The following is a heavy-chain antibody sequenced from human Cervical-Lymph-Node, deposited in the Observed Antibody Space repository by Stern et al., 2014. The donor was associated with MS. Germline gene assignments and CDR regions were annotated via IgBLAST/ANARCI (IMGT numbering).Heavy chain of an antibody. CDR3: ARHDSYDYNPMDV. Sequence: QVQLVQSGPGLVKPSETLSLTCTVSGVSVSSYYWSWIRQSPGKGLEWIGYFYYSGSTNYNPSLKSRVTISVNPSKTQFPLKWSSVTAADTAVYYCARHDSYDYNPMDVWGQGTTVTVSS. D-gene: IGHD5-18*01. J-gene: IGHJ6*02. CDR1: GVSVSSYY. CDR2: FYYSGST. V-gene: IGHV4-59*08.